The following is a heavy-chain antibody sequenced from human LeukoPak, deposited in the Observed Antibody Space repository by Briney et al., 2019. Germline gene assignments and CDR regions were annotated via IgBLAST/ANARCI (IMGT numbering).Heavy chain of an antibody. V-gene: IGHV4-34*01. D-gene: IGHD3-10*01. CDR3: ARSSYYGSGSYWFDP. CDR2: INHSGST. CDR1: GGSFSGYY. J-gene: IGHJ5*02. Sequence: SETLSLTCAVYGGSFSGYYWSWIRQPPGKGLEWIGEINHSGSTNYNPSLKSRVTISVDTSKNQFSLKLSSVTAADTAVYYCARSSYYGSGSYWFDPWGQGTLVTVSS.